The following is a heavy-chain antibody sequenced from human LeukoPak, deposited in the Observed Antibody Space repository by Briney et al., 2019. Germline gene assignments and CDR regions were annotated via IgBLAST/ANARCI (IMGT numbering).Heavy chain of an antibody. CDR3: ARRFDS. CDR1: GGSVSSTTYY. J-gene: IGHJ4*02. V-gene: IGHV4-61*01. CDR2: IYYSGST. Sequence: SETLSLTCTVSGGSVSSTTYYWSWIRQPPGKGLEWIGYIYYSGSTNYNPSLKSRVTISVDTSKNQFSLKLSSVTAADTAVYYCARRFDSWGQGTLVTVSS.